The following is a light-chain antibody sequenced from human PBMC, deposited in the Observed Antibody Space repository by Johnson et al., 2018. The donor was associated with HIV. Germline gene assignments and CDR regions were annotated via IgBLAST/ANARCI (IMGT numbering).Light chain of an antibody. CDR3: GTWDGSLSAGAV. CDR2: ENN. Sequence: QAVLTQPPSVSAAPGQKVTISCSGSSSNIGNNYVSWYQQLPGTAPKLLIYENNKRPSGIPDRFSGSKSGTSATLGITGLQPWDEGDYYCGTWDGSLSAGAVFGTGTKVTVL. V-gene: IGLV1-51*02. CDR1: SSNIGNNY. J-gene: IGLJ1*01.